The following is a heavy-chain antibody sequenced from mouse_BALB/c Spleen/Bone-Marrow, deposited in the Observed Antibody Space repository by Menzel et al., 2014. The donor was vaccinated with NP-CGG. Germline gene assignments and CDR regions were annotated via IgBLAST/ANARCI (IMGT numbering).Heavy chain of an antibody. Sequence: EVKLQESGGGLVKPGGSLKLSCAASGFTFSDYYMYWVRQTPEKRLEWVATISDGGSYTYYPDSVKGRFTISRDNAKNNLYLQMSSLKSEDTAMYYCVLRWFAYWGQVTLVTVSA. D-gene: IGHD1-1*01. CDR2: ISDGGSYT. V-gene: IGHV5-4*02. CDR3: VLRWFAY. CDR1: GFTFSDYY. J-gene: IGHJ3*01.